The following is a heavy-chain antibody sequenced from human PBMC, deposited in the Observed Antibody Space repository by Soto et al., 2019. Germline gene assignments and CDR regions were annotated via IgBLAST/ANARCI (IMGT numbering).Heavy chain of an antibody. V-gene: IGHV4-39*01. Sequence: PSETLSLTCTVSGGSISSSDYYWGWIRQPPGTGLEWIGNIHSTGSTYYNPSLKSRLAISGDTSKKQFSLKLRSMTAADKAVYYCARHLRNDGRIIHWGQGTLVTVSS. CDR2: IHSTGST. D-gene: IGHD3-16*02. CDR1: GGSISSSDYY. CDR3: ARHLRNDGRIIH. J-gene: IGHJ4*02.